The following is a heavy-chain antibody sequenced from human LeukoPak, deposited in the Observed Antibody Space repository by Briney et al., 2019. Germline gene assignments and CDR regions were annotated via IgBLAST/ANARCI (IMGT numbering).Heavy chain of an antibody. CDR3: ARGDFWSGYWYFDL. Sequence: GGSLRLSCAASGFTFSNYALSWVRQAPGKGLEWVSTISDSGGSTHYADSVKGRFTISRDNSKKTLYLQVSSLRAEDTAVYYCARGDFWSGYWYFDLWGRGTLVTVSS. CDR2: ISDSGGST. V-gene: IGHV3-23*01. CDR1: GFTFSNYA. J-gene: IGHJ2*01. D-gene: IGHD3-3*01.